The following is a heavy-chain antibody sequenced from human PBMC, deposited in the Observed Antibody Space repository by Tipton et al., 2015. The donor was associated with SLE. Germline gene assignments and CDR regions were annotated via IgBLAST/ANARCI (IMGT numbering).Heavy chain of an antibody. CDR2: IYYRGST. CDR3: ARSGVEMTTIGLNFQH. D-gene: IGHD5-24*01. J-gene: IGHJ1*01. V-gene: IGHV4-59*01. Sequence: TLSLTCAVYGGSFSGYYWSWIRQPPGKGLEWIGYIYYRGSTKYNPSLKSRVTISVDTSKNQFSLKVSSVTAAAPAVYYCARSGVEMTTIGLNFQHWGQGTLVTVSS. CDR1: GGSFSGYY.